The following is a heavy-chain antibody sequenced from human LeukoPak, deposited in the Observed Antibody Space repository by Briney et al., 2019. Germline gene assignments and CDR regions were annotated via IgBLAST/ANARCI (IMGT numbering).Heavy chain of an antibody. V-gene: IGHV1-69*13. J-gene: IGHJ4*02. Sequence: SVKVSCKASGGTFSSYAISWVRQAPGQGLEWMGGIIPIFGTANYAQKFQGRVTITADESTSTAFMELSSLRAEDTAVYYCARDSIVVVPSAMDYWGQGTLVTVSS. CDR3: ARDSIVVVPSAMDY. CDR2: IIPIFGTA. CDR1: GGTFSSYA. D-gene: IGHD2-2*01.